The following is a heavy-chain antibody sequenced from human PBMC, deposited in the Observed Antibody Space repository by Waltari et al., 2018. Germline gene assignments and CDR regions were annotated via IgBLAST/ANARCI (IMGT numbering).Heavy chain of an antibody. J-gene: IGHJ4*02. V-gene: IGHV4-38-2*01. D-gene: IGHD3-10*01. CDR2: IYHSGST. CDR3: ARVYGSGSYPPFDY. CDR1: GYSISSGYY. Sequence: QVQLQESGPGLVKPSETLSLTCAVSGYSISSGYYWGWIRQPPGKGLEWIGSIYHSGSTYYNPSLKSRVTISVDTSKNQFSLKLSSVTAADTAVYYCARVYGSGSYPPFDYWGQGTLVTVSS.